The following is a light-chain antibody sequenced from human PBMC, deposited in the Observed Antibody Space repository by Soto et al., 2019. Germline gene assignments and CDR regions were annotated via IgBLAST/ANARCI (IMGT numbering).Light chain of an antibody. CDR3: QQYGSSPGT. CDR2: GAS. J-gene: IGKJ1*01. Sequence: EIVLTQSPGTLPLSPGERATLSCRASQSVSSSYLAWYQQKPGQAPRLLLYGASSRATGIPDRFSGSGSGTDFTLTLSRLEPEDFAVYYCQQYGSSPGTFGQGTKVEIK. CDR1: QSVSSSY. V-gene: IGKV3-20*01.